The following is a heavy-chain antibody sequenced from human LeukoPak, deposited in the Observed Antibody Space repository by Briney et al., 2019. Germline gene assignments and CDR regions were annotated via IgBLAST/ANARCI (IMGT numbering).Heavy chain of an antibody. D-gene: IGHD3-10*01. J-gene: IGHJ5*02. V-gene: IGHV5-51*03. CDR3: ARIYGSGSYHHPNDWFDP. Sequence: PGESLKISCKGSGYSFTSYWIGWVRQMPGKGLEWMGIIYPGDSDTRYSPSFQGQVTISADKSISTAYMQWSSLKASDTAMYYCARIYGSGSYHHPNDWFDPWGQGTLVTVSS. CDR1: GYSFTSYW. CDR2: IYPGDSDT.